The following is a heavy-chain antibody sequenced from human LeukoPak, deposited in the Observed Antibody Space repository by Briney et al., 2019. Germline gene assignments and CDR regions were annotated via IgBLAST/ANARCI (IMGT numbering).Heavy chain of an antibody. CDR3: ARGTYGYYMDV. D-gene: IGHD4-17*01. CDR1: NYSISNSLY. V-gene: IGHV4-38-2*02. CDR2: IYRSGST. Sequence: SETLSLTCSGSNYSISNSLYWGWLRPPPGKGLELIGSIYRSGSTFYNPSLKSRVTISLDTSKNQFSLKLSSVTAADTAVYFCARGTYGYYMDVWGKGTTVTVSS. J-gene: IGHJ6*03.